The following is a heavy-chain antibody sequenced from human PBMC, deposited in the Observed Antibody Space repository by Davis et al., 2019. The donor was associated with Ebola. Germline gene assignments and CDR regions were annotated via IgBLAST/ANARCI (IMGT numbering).Heavy chain of an antibody. D-gene: IGHD6-19*01. CDR1: GFTFSSYA. V-gene: IGHV3-23*01. Sequence: PGGSLRLSCAASGFTFSSYAMSWVRQAPGKGLEWVSAISGSGGSTYYADSVKGRFTISRDNSKNTLYLQMNSLRAEDTAVYYCAKGEYSSGWYGGFDYWGQGTLVTVSS. CDR3: AKGEYSSGWYGGFDY. CDR2: ISGSGGST. J-gene: IGHJ4*02.